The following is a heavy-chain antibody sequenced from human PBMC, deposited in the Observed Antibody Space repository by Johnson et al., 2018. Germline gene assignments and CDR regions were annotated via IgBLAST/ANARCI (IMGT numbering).Heavy chain of an antibody. CDR3: AEEGALFNACDI. J-gene: IGHJ3*02. CDR1: GGTFSNYS. CDR2: ANPFFGTT. Sequence: QVQLVESGAEVTKPGSSVKVSCTASGGTFSNYSMNWVRQAPGQGLEWVGGANPFFGTTNYAQKFRDRVTVTADESTVTGYLELRSLRLEDTAIYSCAEEGALFNACDIGGQGTIVTVSA. V-gene: IGHV1-69*01.